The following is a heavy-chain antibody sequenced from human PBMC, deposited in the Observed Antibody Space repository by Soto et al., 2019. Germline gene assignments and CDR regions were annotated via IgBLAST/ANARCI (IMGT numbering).Heavy chain of an antibody. D-gene: IGHD6-13*01. CDR3: ARVLTGSWNWFDP. Sequence: EVQLVESGGGLVQPGESLRLSCAASGFTFSSYWMHWVCQAPGKGLVWVSRINRDGSRTNYADSVKGRFTVSRDNAKNTQYLQMNSLRAEDTAVYYCARVLTGSWNWFDPWGQGTLVTVSS. V-gene: IGHV3-74*01. CDR1: GFTFSSYW. CDR2: INRDGSRT. J-gene: IGHJ5*02.